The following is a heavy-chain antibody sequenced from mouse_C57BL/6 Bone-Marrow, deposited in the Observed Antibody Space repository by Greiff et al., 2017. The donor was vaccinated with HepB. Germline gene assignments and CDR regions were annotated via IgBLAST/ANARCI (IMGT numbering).Heavy chain of an antibody. D-gene: IGHD1-1*01. CDR1: GYTFTSYW. CDR2: IYPGSGST. Sequence: QVQLQQSGAELVKPGASVKMSCKASGYTFTSYWITWVKQRPGQGLEWIGDIYPGSGSTNYNEKFKSKATLTVDTSSSTAYMQLSSLTSEDSAVYYCARPTVVATSFDYWGQGTTLTVSS. V-gene: IGHV1-55*01. J-gene: IGHJ2*01. CDR3: ARPTVVATSFDY.